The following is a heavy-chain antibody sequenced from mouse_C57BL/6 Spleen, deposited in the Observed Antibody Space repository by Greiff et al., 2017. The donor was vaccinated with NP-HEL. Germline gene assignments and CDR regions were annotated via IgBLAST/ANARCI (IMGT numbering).Heavy chain of an antibody. CDR1: GYTFTSYW. CDR2: IDPNSGGT. J-gene: IGHJ4*01. D-gene: IGHD2-5*01. Sequence: QQSCKASGYTFTSYWMHWVKQRPGRGLEWIGRIDPNSGGTKYNEKFKSKATLTVDKPSSTAYMQLSSLTSEDSAVYYCARSRIAYSNLYAMDYWGQGTSVTVSS. CDR3: ARSRIAYSNLYAMDY. V-gene: IGHV1-72*01.